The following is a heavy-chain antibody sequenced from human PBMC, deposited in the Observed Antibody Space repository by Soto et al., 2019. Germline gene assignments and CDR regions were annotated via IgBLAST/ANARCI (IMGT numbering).Heavy chain of an antibody. J-gene: IGHJ4*02. CDR3: ALTGIVFSSYYYEGSDY. D-gene: IGHD3-22*01. CDR2: ISAYNGNT. Sequence: QVQLVQSGAEVKKPGASVKVSCKASGYTFTSYGISWVRQAPGQGLEWMGWISAYNGNTNDAQKLDGRVTMTSDTSTGTAYLELRGLRCDGTAVYYCALTGIVFSSYYYEGSDYWGQGTLVTVSP. V-gene: IGHV1-18*01. CDR1: GYTFTSYG.